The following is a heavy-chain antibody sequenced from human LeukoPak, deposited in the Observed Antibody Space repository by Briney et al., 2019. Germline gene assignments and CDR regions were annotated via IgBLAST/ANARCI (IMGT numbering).Heavy chain of an antibody. CDR3: ARTTARPEVDYMDV. CDR1: GGSISSGSYY. V-gene: IGHV4-61*02. Sequence: PSQTLSLTCTVSGGSISSGSYYWSWIRQPAGKGLEWIGRIYTSGSTNYNPSLKSRVTISVDTSKNQFSLKLSSVTAADTAVYYCARTTARPEVDYMDVWGKGTTVTVSS. D-gene: IGHD6-6*01. CDR2: IYTSGST. J-gene: IGHJ6*03.